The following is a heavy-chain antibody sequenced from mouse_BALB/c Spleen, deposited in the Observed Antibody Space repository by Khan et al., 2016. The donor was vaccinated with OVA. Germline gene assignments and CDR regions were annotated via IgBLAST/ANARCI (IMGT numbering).Heavy chain of an antibody. CDR3: SRWGTSYGTTFVY. CDR2: INPSTGNT. D-gene: IGHD1-1*01. J-gene: IGHJ2*01. Sequence: QVQLQQSGAELAKPGASVKMSCKASGYTFANYWMHWVKQRPGQGLDWIGYINPSTGNTDYNKKFKAKATLTADKSSSTAYMQLSSLTSEDSAVXYCSRWGTSYGTTFVYWGQGTTLTVSS. CDR1: GYTFANYW. V-gene: IGHV1-7*01.